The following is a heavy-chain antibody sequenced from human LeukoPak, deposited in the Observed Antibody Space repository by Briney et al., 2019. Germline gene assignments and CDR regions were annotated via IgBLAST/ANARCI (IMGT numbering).Heavy chain of an antibody. V-gene: IGHV1-46*01. CDR3: ARGWGSTNDFDY. J-gene: IGHJ4*02. D-gene: IGHD1-26*01. CDR1: GYTFTSYY. Sequence: GASVKVSCKASGYTFTSYYMHWVRQAPGPGLEWMGIINPSGGSTSYAQKFQGRVTMTRVTSTSTVYMELSSLRSEDTAVYYCARGWGSTNDFDYWGQGTLVTVSS. CDR2: INPSGGST.